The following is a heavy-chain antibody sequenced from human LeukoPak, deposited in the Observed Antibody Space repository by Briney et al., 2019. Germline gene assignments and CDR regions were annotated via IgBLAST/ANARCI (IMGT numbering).Heavy chain of an antibody. J-gene: IGHJ5*02. CDR2: IYHSGST. CDR1: GYSISSGYY. V-gene: IGHV4-38-2*02. D-gene: IGHD2-2*01. Sequence: PSETLSLTCTVSGYSISSGYYWGWIRQPPGKGLEWIGSIYHSGSTYYNPSLKSRVTISVDTSKNQFSLKLSSVTAADTAVYYCARDRMGVGYCSSTSCYHWFDPWGQGTLVTVSS. CDR3: ARDRMGVGYCSSTSCYHWFDP.